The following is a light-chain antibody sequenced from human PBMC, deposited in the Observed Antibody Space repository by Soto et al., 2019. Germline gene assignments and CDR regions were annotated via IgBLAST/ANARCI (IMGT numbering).Light chain of an antibody. CDR2: EGS. CDR3: CSYTSSSTLV. CDR1: SSDVGNYNL. V-gene: IGLV2-14*02. Sequence: QSVLTQPASVSGSPGQSITISCTGTSSDVGNYNLVSWYQHHPGKAPKLMIYEGSKRPSGVSNRFSGSKSGNTASLTISGLQAEDEADYYCCSYTSSSTLVFGGGTKLTVL. J-gene: IGLJ3*02.